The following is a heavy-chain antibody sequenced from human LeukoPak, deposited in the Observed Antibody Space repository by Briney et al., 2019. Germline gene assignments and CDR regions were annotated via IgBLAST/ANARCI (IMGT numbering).Heavy chain of an antibody. CDR1: GYTFTNYA. CDR3: ARGSTESSRAYYDFWSGDHDAFDI. V-gene: IGHV7-4-1*02. Sequence: GASVKVSCKTSGYTFTNYAVHWVRQAPGQGLEWMGWINGNTGTPTSAQGFTGRFVFSLDTSVSTAYLQISSLKAEDTAVYYCARGSTESSRAYYDFWSGDHDAFDIWGQGTMVTVFS. CDR2: INGNTGTP. J-gene: IGHJ3*02. D-gene: IGHD3-3*01.